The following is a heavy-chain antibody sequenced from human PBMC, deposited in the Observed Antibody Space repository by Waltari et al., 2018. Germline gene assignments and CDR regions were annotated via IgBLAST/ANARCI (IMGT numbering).Heavy chain of an antibody. CDR2: IYSGGNT. J-gene: IGHJ5*02. Sequence: EVQLVESGGGLIQPGGSLRLSCAASGFTVSANYMSWVRQAPGKGLEWVSVIYSGGNTYYADSVKGRFTISRDNSKNTVYLQMNSLRAEDTAVYYCARTPGANWYDPLGQGTLVTVSS. V-gene: IGHV3-53*01. CDR1: GFTVSANY. CDR3: ARTPGANWYDP.